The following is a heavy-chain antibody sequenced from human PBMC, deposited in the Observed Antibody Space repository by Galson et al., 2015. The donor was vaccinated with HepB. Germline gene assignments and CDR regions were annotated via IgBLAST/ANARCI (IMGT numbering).Heavy chain of an antibody. CDR1: GFTFSNAW. J-gene: IGHJ6*02. CDR2: IKSKTDGGTT. V-gene: IGHV3-15*01. Sequence: SLRLSCAASGFTFSNAWMSWVRQAPGKGLEWVGRIKSKTDGGTTDYAAPVKGRFTISRDDSKNTLYLQMNSLKTEDTAVYYCTTDHVAIFGVRGMDVWGQGTTVTVSS. CDR3: TTDHVAIFGVRGMDV. D-gene: IGHD3-3*01.